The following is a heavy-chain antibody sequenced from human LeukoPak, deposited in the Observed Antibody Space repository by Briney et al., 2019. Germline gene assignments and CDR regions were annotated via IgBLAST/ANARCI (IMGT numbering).Heavy chain of an antibody. CDR2: IYYSGST. Sequence: PSQTLSLTCTVPGGSISSGDYYWSWIRQPPGKGLEWIGYIYYSGSTYYNPSLKSRVTISVDTSKNQFSLKLSSVTAADTAVYYCARGYGDGYNALSWFDPWGQGTLVTVSS. J-gene: IGHJ5*02. CDR1: GGSISSGDYY. CDR3: ARGYGDGYNALSWFDP. V-gene: IGHV4-30-4*08. D-gene: IGHD5-24*01.